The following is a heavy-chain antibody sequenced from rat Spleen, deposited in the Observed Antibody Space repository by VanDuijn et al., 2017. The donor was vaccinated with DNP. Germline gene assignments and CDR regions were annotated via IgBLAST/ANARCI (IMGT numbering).Heavy chain of an antibody. CDR2: MWYDGDT. CDR3: ARVPNTYYVMDV. V-gene: IGHV2-34*01. CDR1: GFSLTSYS. D-gene: IGHD3-8*01. Sequence: QVQLKESGPGLVQPSETLSLTCTVSGFSLTSYSVSWVRQPSGKGPEWMGRMWYDGDTAYNSALKSRLSITRDTSKSQVFLKMNSLKSEDTATYYCARVPNTYYVMDVWGQGASVTVSS. J-gene: IGHJ4*01.